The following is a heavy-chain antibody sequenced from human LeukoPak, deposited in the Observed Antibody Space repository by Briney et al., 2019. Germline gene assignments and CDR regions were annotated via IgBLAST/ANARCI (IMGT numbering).Heavy chain of an antibody. CDR2: ISHDGINK. D-gene: IGHD6-13*01. CDR1: GFTFSSYG. V-gene: IGHV3-30*03. CDR3: ARDKFGGSSSLIDY. J-gene: IGHJ4*02. Sequence: GGSLRLSCAASGFTFSSYGMHWVRQAPGKGLEWVAFISHDGINKYYADSVKGRFTISRDNSKNTLYLQMNSLRVEDTAVYYCARDKFGGSSSLIDYWGQGTLVTVSS.